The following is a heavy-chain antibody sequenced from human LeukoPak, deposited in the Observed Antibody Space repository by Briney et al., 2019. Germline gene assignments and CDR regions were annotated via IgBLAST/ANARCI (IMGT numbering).Heavy chain of an antibody. V-gene: IGHV1-2*02. Sequence: GASVKVSCKASGYTFTGYYMHWVRQAPGQGLEWMGWINPNSGGTNYAQKFQGRVTMTRDTSISTAYMELSRLRSDDTAVYYCARDKYGWVYYYYYMDVWGKGATVTISS. CDR1: GYTFTGYY. CDR2: INPNSGGT. CDR3: ARDKYGWVYYYYYMDV. D-gene: IGHD1-26*01. J-gene: IGHJ6*03.